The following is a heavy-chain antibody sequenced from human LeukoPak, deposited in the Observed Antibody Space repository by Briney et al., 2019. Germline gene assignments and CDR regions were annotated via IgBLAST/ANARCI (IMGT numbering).Heavy chain of an antibody. V-gene: IGHV1-2*02. Sequence: GASVKVSCKASGYTFTGYYMHWVRQAPGQGLEWMGWINPNSGGTSYAQKFQGRVTMTRDTSISTAYMELSRLRSDDTAVYYCARESTLNPGIAAAGPSWFDPWGQGTLVTVSS. CDR3: ARESTLNPGIAAAGPSWFDP. J-gene: IGHJ5*02. CDR2: INPNSGGT. D-gene: IGHD6-13*01. CDR1: GYTFTGYY.